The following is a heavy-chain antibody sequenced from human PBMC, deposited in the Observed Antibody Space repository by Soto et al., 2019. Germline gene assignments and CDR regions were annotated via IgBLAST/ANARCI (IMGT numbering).Heavy chain of an antibody. CDR1: GGSISSPNFY. V-gene: IGHV4-31*01. Sequence: QVQLQESGPGLVKPAQTLSLTCTVSGGSISSPNFYWSWIRQHPGKGLEWIGHIYYNGTTYYNPTLKSQVSISVDTSKNQFSLKLSSVTAADTAVYYCAREPRLLWFGELHDWGRGTLVTVSS. J-gene: IGHJ4*02. D-gene: IGHD3-10*01. CDR2: IYYNGTT. CDR3: AREPRLLWFGELHD.